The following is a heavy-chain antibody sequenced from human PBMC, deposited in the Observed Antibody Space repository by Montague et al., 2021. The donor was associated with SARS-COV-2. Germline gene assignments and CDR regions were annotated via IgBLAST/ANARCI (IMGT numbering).Heavy chain of an antibody. J-gene: IGHJ4*02. CDR2: TYYRSRWSN. CDR1: GDSVSSNSAT. V-gene: IGHV6-1*01. Sequence: CAISGDSVSSNSATWHWIRQSPSRGLEWLGRTYYRSRWSNDYAVYVRSRIIINPDTSTNQFSLQLSSVTPEDTAVYFCARERWAVGVSFDYWGQGTLVTVSA. D-gene: IGHD1-26*01. CDR3: ARERWAVGVSFDY.